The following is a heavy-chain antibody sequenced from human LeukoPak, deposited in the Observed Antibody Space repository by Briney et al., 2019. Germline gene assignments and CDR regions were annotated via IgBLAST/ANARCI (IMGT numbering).Heavy chain of an antibody. J-gene: IGHJ4*02. CDR3: ARGGAVYYYDSSGNDY. Sequence: ASVKVSCKASGYTFTGYYMHWVRQAPGQGLEWMGWINPNSGGTNYAQKFQGRVTMTRDTSISTAYMELSRLRSDDTAVYYCARGGAVYYYDSSGNDYWGQGTLVTVSS. D-gene: IGHD3-22*01. CDR1: GYTFTGYY. CDR2: INPNSGGT. V-gene: IGHV1-2*02.